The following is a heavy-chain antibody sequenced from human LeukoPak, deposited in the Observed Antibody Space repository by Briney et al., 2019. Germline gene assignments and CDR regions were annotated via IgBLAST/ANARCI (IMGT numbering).Heavy chain of an antibody. V-gene: IGHV1-8*01. CDR1: GYTFTSYD. J-gene: IGHJ4*02. CDR2: MNPNSGNT. Sequence: ASVKVSCKASGYTFTSYDINWVRQATGQGLEWMGWMNPNSGNTNYAQKFQGRVTMTRDTSIGTAYMELSRLRSDDTAVYYCARDGMATITGLDYWGQGTLVTVSS. CDR3: ARDGMATITGLDY. D-gene: IGHD5-12*01.